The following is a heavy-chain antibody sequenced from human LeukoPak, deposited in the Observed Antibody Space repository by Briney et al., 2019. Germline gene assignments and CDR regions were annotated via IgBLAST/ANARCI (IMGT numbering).Heavy chain of an antibody. V-gene: IGHV1-69*06. Sequence: GASVKVSCKASGGTFSSYAISWVRQAPGQGLEWMGGIIPIFGTANYAQKFQGRVTITADKSTSTAYMELSSLRSDDTAVYYCARDPPAAAGMYNWFDPWGQGTLVTVSS. J-gene: IGHJ5*02. CDR2: IIPIFGTA. D-gene: IGHD6-13*01. CDR3: ARDPPAAAGMYNWFDP. CDR1: GGTFSSYA.